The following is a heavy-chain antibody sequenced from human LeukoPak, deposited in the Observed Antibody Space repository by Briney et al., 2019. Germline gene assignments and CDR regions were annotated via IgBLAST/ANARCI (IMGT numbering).Heavy chain of an antibody. Sequence: SETLSLTCTVPGGSISSYYWSWIRQPAGKGPGWIGRMYTSGSTNYTPSLKSLITIAVYSSKNPSSLKLDSATAAGTAVYYCARDYVPAAPSRGRYFDLWGRGTLVTVSS. CDR3: ARDYVPAAPSRGRYFDL. CDR1: GGSISSYY. D-gene: IGHD2-2*01. V-gene: IGHV4-4*07. J-gene: IGHJ2*01. CDR2: MYTSGST.